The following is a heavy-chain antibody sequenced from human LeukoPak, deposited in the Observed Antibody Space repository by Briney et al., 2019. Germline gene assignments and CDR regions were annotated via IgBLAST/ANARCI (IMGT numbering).Heavy chain of an antibody. D-gene: IGHD1-1*01. Sequence: PGRSLRLSCAVSGFIFSDYGFHWVRQAPGKGLEWVAVTRFDGSIKQYADSVKGRFTISRDDSKNTLYLQMNFLKSKDTAVYYCARWGGTRQYYFDYWGQGTLVTVSS. J-gene: IGHJ4*02. CDR2: TRFDGSIK. CDR1: GFIFSDYG. CDR3: ARWGGTRQYYFDY. V-gene: IGHV3-33*01.